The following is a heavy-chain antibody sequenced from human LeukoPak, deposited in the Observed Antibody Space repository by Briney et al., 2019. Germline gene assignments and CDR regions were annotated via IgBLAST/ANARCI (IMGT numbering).Heavy chain of an antibody. J-gene: IGHJ3*02. D-gene: IGHD3-3*01. V-gene: IGHV1-2*02. CDR1: EYTFTGYY. CDR3: AREATYYDFWSGYYKGDAFDI. CDR2: INPNSGGT. Sequence: ASVKVSCTASEYTFTGYYMHWVRQAPGQGLEWMGWINPNSGGTNYAQKFQGRVTMTRDTSISTAYMELSRLRSDDTAVYYCAREATYYDFWSGYYKGDAFDIWGQGTMVTVSS.